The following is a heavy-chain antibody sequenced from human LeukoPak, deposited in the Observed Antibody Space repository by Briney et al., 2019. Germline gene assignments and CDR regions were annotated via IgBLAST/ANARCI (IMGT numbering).Heavy chain of an antibody. V-gene: IGHV4-59*11. Sequence: SETLSLTCTVSGGSISSHYWSWIRQPPGKGLEWIGYIYYSGSTNYNPSLKSRVTMSVDTSKDQFSLKLSSVTAADTAVYYCARYDTAAAGTFDYWGQGTLVTVSS. CDR1: GGSISSHY. D-gene: IGHD6-13*01. CDR3: ARYDTAAAGTFDY. CDR2: IYYSGST. J-gene: IGHJ4*02.